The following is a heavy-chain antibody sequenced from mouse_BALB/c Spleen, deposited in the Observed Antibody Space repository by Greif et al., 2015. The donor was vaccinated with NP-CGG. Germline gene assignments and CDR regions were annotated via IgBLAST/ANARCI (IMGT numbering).Heavy chain of an antibody. J-gene: IGHJ3*01. CDR1: GYTFTSYW. CDR3: ATTVVATFAY. D-gene: IGHD1-1*01. CDR2: INPSTGYT. V-gene: IGHV1-7*01. Sequence: ESGAELAKPGASVKMSCKASGYTFTSYWMHWVKQRPGQGLEWIGYINPSTGYTEYNQKFKDKATLTADKSSSTAYMQLSSLTSEDSAVYYCATTVVATFAYWGQGTLVTVSA.